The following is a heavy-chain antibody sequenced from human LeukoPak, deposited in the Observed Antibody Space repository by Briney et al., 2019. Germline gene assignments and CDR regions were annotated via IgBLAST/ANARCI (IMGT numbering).Heavy chain of an antibody. V-gene: IGHV3-11*01. J-gene: IGHJ6*02. Sequence: GSLRLSCAASGSTFSDYYMSWIRQAPGKGLEWVSYISSSGSTIYYADSVKGRFTISRDNAKNSLYLQMNSLRAEDTAVYYCARDIITIFGVAAYYYGMDVWGQGTTVTVSS. CDR1: GSTFSDYY. CDR2: ISSSGSTI. D-gene: IGHD3-3*01. CDR3: ARDIITIFGVAAYYYGMDV.